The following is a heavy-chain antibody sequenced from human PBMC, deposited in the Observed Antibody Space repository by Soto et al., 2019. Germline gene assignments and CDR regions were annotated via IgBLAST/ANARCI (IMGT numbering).Heavy chain of an antibody. J-gene: IGHJ3*02. CDR1: GYTLTELS. V-gene: IGHV1-24*01. Sequence: ASVKVSCKVSGYTLTELSMHWVRQAPGKGLEWMGGFDPEDGETIYAQKFQGRVTMTEDTSTDTAYMELSSLRSEDTAVYYCARGRSWIYDSSGYYYPSHAFDIWGQGTMVTVSS. CDR2: FDPEDGET. D-gene: IGHD3-22*01. CDR3: ARGRSWIYDSSGYYYPSHAFDI.